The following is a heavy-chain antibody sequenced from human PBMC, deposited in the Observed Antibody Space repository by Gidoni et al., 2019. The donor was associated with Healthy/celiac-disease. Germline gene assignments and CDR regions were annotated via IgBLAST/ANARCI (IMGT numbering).Heavy chain of an antibody. J-gene: IGHJ6*02. CDR1: GGSISSSSYY. CDR2: IYYSGST. V-gene: IGHV4-39*01. D-gene: IGHD2-2*01. Sequence: QLQLQESGPGLVKPSETLSLPCTVYGGSISSSSYYWGWIRQPPGKGLEWIGSIYYSGSTYYNPSLKGRVTISVDTSKNQFSLKLSSVTAADTAVYYCARVDCSSTSCPWGGMDVWGQGTTVTVSS. CDR3: ARVDCSSTSCPWGGMDV.